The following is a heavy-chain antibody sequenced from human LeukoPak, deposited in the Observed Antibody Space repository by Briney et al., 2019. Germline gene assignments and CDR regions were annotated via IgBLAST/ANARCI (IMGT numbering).Heavy chain of an antibody. Sequence: SVKVSCKASGGTFSSYAISWVRQAPGQGLEWMGRIIPIFGTANYAQKFQGRVTITTDESTSTAYMELSSPRSEDTAVYYCARSYYDSSGYFQHWGQGTLVTVSS. CDR3: ARSYYDSSGYFQH. CDR2: IIPIFGTA. D-gene: IGHD3-22*01. CDR1: GGTFSSYA. V-gene: IGHV1-69*05. J-gene: IGHJ1*01.